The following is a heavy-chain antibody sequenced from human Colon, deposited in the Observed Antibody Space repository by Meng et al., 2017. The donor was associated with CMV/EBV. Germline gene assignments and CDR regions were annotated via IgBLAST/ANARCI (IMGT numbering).Heavy chain of an antibody. CDR3: ATFGGDFDY. V-gene: IGHV1-2*02. J-gene: IGHJ4*02. CDR1: GYTFNGYF. Sequence: GERVQSGAEVKGPGASVKVSCKTSGYTFNGYFMHWVRQAPGQGLEWMGWINPVTGDTSYAQKFQVRVTMTRDTSISTAYMELSSLRSDDTAVYYCATFGGDFDYWGQGTLVTVSS. D-gene: IGHD3-3*01. CDR2: INPVTGDT.